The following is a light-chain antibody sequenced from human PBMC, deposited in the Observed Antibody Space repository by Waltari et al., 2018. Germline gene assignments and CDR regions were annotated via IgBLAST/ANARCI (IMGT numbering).Light chain of an antibody. CDR1: SSNIGAGYD. J-gene: IGLJ2*01. Sequence: QSVLTPPPSVSAAPGQRVTISCTGSSSNIGAGYDVQWYQHLPGAAPELLIYANTNRPSGVPDRISASKSGTSASLAITGLQAADEAVYYCQSYDSSLSGVVFGGGTKLTVL. CDR2: ANT. CDR3: QSYDSSLSGVV. V-gene: IGLV1-40*01.